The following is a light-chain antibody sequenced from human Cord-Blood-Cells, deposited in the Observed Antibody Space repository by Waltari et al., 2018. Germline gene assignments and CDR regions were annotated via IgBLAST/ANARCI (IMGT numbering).Light chain of an antibody. Sequence: IVMTQSPDSLAVSLGERATIHCKSRQSVLYSSNNKNYLAWYQQKPGQPPKLLIYWASTRESGVPDRFSGSGSGTDFTLTISSLQAEDVAVYYCQQYYSTPPTFGQGTKVEIK. CDR1: QSVLYSSNNKNY. J-gene: IGKJ1*01. V-gene: IGKV4-1*01. CDR2: WAS. CDR3: QQYYSTPPT.